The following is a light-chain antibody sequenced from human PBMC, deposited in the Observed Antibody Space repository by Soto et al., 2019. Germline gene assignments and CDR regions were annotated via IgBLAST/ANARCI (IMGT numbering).Light chain of an antibody. V-gene: IGLV2-23*02. CDR3: CSYFSKRLPRR. J-gene: IGLJ3*02. CDR1: SRDFVHCKH. Sequence: QPVLAQPASLSASPGQSITLSCTGTSRDFVHCKHVSGYRPHPGKAHKLIMYAVDKRPAGVYSRFSGSKSGNTASLRISGLQPEDDADYLSCSYFSKRLPRRFGGGTQLPV. CDR2: AVD.